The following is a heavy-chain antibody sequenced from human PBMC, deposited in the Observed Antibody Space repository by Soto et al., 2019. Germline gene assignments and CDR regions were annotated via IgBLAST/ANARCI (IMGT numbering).Heavy chain of an antibody. J-gene: IGHJ4*02. D-gene: IGHD1-26*01. CDR1: GFTFSSYA. CDR2: ISGSGGST. CDR3: AKVTSFRRPSGSYYPFDY. Sequence: PGGSLRLSCAASGFTFSSYAMGWVRQAPGKGLEWVSAISGSGGSTYYADSVKGRFTISRDNSKNTLYLQMNSLRAEDTAVYYCAKVTSFRRPSGSYYPFDYWGQRTLVPVSS. V-gene: IGHV3-23*01.